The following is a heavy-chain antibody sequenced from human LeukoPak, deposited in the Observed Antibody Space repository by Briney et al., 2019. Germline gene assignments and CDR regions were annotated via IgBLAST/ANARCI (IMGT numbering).Heavy chain of an antibody. V-gene: IGHV3-48*04. CDR1: GFTFSSYA. CDR3: TGHHQAYSRTY. J-gene: IGHJ4*02. CDR2: ISSSGSTI. D-gene: IGHD4-11*01. Sequence: AGGSLRLSCAASGFTFSSYAMSWVRQAPGKGLEWVSYISSSGSTIYYADSVKGRFTISRDNAKNSLYLQMSSLRAEDTAVYYCTGHHQAYSRTYWGQGTLVTVSS.